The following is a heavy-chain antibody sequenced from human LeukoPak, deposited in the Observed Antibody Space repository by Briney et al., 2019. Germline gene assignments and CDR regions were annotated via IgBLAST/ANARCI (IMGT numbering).Heavy chain of an antibody. V-gene: IGHV1-46*01. D-gene: IGHD3-22*01. Sequence: ASVKVSCKASGYTFTSYYMHWVRQAPGQGLEWMGIINPSGGSTSYAQKFQGRVTMTRDTSTSTVYMELSSLRSEDTAVYYCARAPPTRRYDRVTSLDYWGQGTLVTVSS. CDR3: ARAPPTRRYDRVTSLDY. J-gene: IGHJ4*02. CDR2: INPSGGST. CDR1: GYTFTSYY.